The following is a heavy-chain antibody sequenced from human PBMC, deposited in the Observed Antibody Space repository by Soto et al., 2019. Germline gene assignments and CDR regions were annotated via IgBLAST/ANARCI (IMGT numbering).Heavy chain of an antibody. D-gene: IGHD4-17*01. Sequence: ASVKVSCKASGYTFTSYGISWVRQAPGQGLEWMGWISAYNGNTNYAQKLQGRVTMTTDTSTSTAYMELRSLRSDDTAVYYCARWETTVTERNWFDPWGQGTLVTVSS. J-gene: IGHJ5*02. CDR2: ISAYNGNT. CDR1: GYTFTSYG. CDR3: ARWETTVTERNWFDP. V-gene: IGHV1-18*01.